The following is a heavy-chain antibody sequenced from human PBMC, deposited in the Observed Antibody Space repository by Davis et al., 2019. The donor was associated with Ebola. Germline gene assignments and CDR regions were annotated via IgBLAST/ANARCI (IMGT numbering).Heavy chain of an antibody. D-gene: IGHD3-22*01. V-gene: IGHV3-15*07. J-gene: IGHJ6*02. CDR2: IKSKTDGGTT. CDR1: GFTFSSYE. Sequence: GESLKISCAASGFTFSSYEMNWVRQAPGKGLEWVGRIKSKTDGGTTDYAAPVKGRFTISRDDSKNTLYLQMNSLKTEDTAVYYCTTGLIVVVIRDTYYYYGMDVWGQGTTVTVSS. CDR3: TTGLIVVVIRDTYYYYGMDV.